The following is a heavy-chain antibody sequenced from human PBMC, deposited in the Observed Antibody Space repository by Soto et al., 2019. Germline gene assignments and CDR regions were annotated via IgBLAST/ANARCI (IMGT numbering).Heavy chain of an antibody. CDR1: GFTFSSYA. V-gene: IGHV3-23*01. D-gene: IGHD1-26*01. CDR2: ISGSGGST. Sequence: EVQLLESGGGLVQPGGSLRLSCAASGFTFSSYAMRWVRQAPVKGLEWVSAISGSGGSTYYADSVKGRFTISRDNPKNTLYLQMTSLRAEEAAVYYCARRGSGSYYDYWGQGTLVTVSS. CDR3: ARRGSGSYYDY. J-gene: IGHJ4*02.